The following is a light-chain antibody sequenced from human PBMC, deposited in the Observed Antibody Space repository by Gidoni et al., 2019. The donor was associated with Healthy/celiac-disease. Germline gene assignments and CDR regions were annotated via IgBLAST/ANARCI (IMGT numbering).Light chain of an antibody. CDR1: QGISSW. CDR3: QQANSFPLT. V-gene: IGKV1-12*01. Sequence: DSQMTQSPSSVSASVGDRVTITCRASQGISSWLDWYQQKPGKAPKLLIYAASSLQSGVPSRFSGSGSGTDFTLTISSLQPEDFATYYCQQANSFPLTFGGGTKVEIK. J-gene: IGKJ4*01. CDR2: AAS.